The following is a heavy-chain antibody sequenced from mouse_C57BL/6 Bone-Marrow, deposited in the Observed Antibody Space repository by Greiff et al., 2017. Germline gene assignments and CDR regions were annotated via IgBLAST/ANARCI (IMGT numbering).Heavy chain of an antibody. CDR3: SRSRGCADYAMDY. J-gene: IGHJ4*01. CDR2: IDPNSGGT. V-gene: IGHV1-72*01. D-gene: IGHD3-3*01. Sequence: QVQLQQPGAELVKPGASVKLSCKASGYTFTSYWMHWVKQRPGRGLEGIGRIDPNSGGTKYNEKFKSKATLTVDKPSSTASMQLSSLTSEDSAVYYCSRSRGCADYAMDYWGQGTSVTVSS. CDR1: GYTFTSYW.